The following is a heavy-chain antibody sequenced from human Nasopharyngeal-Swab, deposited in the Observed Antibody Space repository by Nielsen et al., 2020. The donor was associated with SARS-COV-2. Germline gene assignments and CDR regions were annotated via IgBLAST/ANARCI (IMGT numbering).Heavy chain of an antibody. CDR3: ASCSGGSCDYYYYGMDV. CDR2: INPSGGST. D-gene: IGHD2-15*01. J-gene: IGHJ6*02. V-gene: IGHV1-46*01. Sequence: ASVKVSCKASGYTFTSYYMHWVRQAPGQGLEWMGIINPSGGSTSYAQKFQGRVTMTRDTSTSTVYMELSSLRSEDTAVYYCASCSGGSCDYYYYGMDVWGQGTTVTVSS. CDR1: GYTFTSYY.